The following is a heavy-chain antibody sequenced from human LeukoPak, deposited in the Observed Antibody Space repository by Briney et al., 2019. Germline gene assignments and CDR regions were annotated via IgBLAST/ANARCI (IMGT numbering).Heavy chain of an antibody. Sequence: PGGSLRLSCAAPGFTFNTYAMNWVRQAPGKGLEWVSTITNMDSGGSTYYADSVKGRFTISRDNSKNTLCLQMDSLRAEDTAVYYCAKDGRIVGATTFDYWGQGTLVTVSS. CDR2: ITNMDSGGST. D-gene: IGHD1-26*01. J-gene: IGHJ4*02. CDR3: AKDGRIVGATTFDY. V-gene: IGHV3-23*01. CDR1: GFTFNTYA.